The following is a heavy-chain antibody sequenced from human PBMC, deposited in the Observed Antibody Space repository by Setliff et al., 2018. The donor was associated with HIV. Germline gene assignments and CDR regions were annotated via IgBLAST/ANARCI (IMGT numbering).Heavy chain of an antibody. Sequence: LSLTCAVYGGSFSGYYWSWIRQPPGKGLEWIGEINHSGSTNYNPSLKSRVTISVDTSKNQFSLKLSSATAADTAVYYCARVLLKDTSGYRAYYYYYMDVWGKGTTVTVSS. J-gene: IGHJ6*03. V-gene: IGHV4-34*01. D-gene: IGHD3-22*01. CDR3: ARVLLKDTSGYRAYYYYYMDV. CDR2: INHSGST. CDR1: GGSFSGYY.